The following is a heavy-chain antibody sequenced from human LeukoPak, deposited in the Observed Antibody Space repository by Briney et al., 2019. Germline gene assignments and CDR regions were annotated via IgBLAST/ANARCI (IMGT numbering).Heavy chain of an antibody. CDR1: GGSFSGYY. CDR3: ARHPYYYGSGSFSFDY. J-gene: IGHJ4*02. CDR2: INHSGST. V-gene: IGHV4-34*01. Sequence: ASETLSLTCAVYGGSFSGYYWSWIRQPPGKGPEWIGEINHSGSTNYNPSLKSRVTISVDTSKNQFSLKLSSVTAADTAVYYCARHPYYYGSGSFSFDYWGQGTLVTVSS. D-gene: IGHD3-10*01.